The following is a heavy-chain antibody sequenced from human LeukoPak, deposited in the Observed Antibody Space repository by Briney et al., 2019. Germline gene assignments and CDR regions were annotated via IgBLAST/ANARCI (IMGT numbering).Heavy chain of an antibody. D-gene: IGHD3-16*01. CDR1: GFTVSSYY. V-gene: IGHV3-53*01. CDR3: ARDLHPRLTGYFDY. J-gene: IGHJ4*02. CDR2: IYSGGSR. Sequence: GGSLRLSCVASGFTVSSYYVSWVRQAPGKGLEWVSVIYSGGSRYYADSVEGRLTVSRDNSKNTLYLEMKSLRADDTAVYYCARDLHPRLTGYFDYWGQGTVVTVSS.